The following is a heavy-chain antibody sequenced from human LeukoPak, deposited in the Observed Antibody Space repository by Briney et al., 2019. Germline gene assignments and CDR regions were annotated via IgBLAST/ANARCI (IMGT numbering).Heavy chain of an antibody. V-gene: IGHV1-46*01. Sequence: PSERVYCKAFGYTFTTYYMHWVRQAPGQGLEWMGVINPSGGAISYAQKFQGRVTMTRDTSTSTVYMELSSLRSEDTAVYYCARSVVVVTAIGKGFDYWGQGTLVT. CDR2: INPSGGAI. D-gene: IGHD2-21*02. CDR3: ARSVVVVTAIGKGFDY. J-gene: IGHJ4*02. CDR1: GYTFTTYY.